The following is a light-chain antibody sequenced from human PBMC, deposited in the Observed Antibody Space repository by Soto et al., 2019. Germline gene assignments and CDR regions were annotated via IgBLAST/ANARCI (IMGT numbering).Light chain of an antibody. CDR1: NSNIGTYT. Sequence: QSVLTQPPSASGTHGQRVIISCSGSNSNIGTYTVNWYQQLPGTAPKLLIYTDYQRPSGVPDRFSGSKSGTSASLAISGLQSEDEADYYCASWDDSLSGGVFGGGTQLTVL. CDR2: TDY. V-gene: IGLV1-44*01. J-gene: IGLJ3*02. CDR3: ASWDDSLSGGV.